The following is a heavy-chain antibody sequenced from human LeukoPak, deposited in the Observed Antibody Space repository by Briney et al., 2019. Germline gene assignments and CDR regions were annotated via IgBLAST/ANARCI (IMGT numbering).Heavy chain of an antibody. CDR2: ISPSGGST. D-gene: IGHD4-17*01. CDR3: ARDTVLEHLNWFDP. CDR1: GYTFTGYW. V-gene: IGHV1-46*01. Sequence: EASVKVSCKAFGYTFTGYWMHWVRQAPGQGPEWMGVISPSGGSTIYAQKFQGRVTITADESTSTAYMELSSLRSEDTAVYYCARDTVLEHLNWFDPWGQGTLVTVSS. J-gene: IGHJ5*02.